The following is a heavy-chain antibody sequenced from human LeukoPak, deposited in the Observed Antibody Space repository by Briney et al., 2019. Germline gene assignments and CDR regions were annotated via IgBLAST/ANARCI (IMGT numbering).Heavy chain of an antibody. CDR2: ISVDGTYI. J-gene: IGHJ4*02. V-gene: IGHV3-48*03. D-gene: IGHD3-22*01. Sequence: GGSLRLSCAASGFTLSTYEMNWVRQAPGKGLEWVSYISVDGTYIRYADSVQGRFTVSRDNAKNSLYLQMNSLRAEDTAVYYCARDPPYYDSSGYYYDYWGQGTLVTVSS. CDR3: ARDPPYYDSSGYYYDY. CDR1: GFTLSTYE.